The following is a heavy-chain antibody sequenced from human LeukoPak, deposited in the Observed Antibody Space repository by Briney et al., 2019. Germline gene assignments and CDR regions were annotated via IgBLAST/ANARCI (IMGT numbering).Heavy chain of an antibody. CDR1: GFTFSMYA. Sequence: GGSLRLSCAASGFTFSMYAMSWVRQAPGKGLEWVSPISNSGGSTYYADSVKGRFTISRDNSKNTLYLQMNSLRADDTAIYFCARSRFGDYGDWYFDFWGRGTLVTVSS. J-gene: IGHJ2*01. D-gene: IGHD4-17*01. CDR2: ISNSGGST. CDR3: ARSRFGDYGDWYFDF. V-gene: IGHV3-23*01.